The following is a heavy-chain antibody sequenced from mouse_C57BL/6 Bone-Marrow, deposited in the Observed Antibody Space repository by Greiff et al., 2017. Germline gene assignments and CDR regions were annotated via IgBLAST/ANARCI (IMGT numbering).Heavy chain of an antibody. CDR3: ARGDYAYEGAWFAY. CDR1: GFTFSDYG. CDR2: ISSGSSTI. V-gene: IGHV5-17*01. J-gene: IGHJ3*01. D-gene: IGHD2-14*01. Sequence: DVKLVESGGGLVKPGGSLKLSCAASGFTFSDYGMHWVRQAPEKGLKWVAYISSGSSTIYYTDTVKGRFTISRANAKNTLFLQMTSLRSEDTAMYYCARGDYAYEGAWFAYWGQGILVTVSA.